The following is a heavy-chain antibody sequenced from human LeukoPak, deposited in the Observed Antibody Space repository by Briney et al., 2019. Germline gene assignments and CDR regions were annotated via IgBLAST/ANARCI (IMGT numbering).Heavy chain of an antibody. CDR3: ARVPDYGDYVENWFDP. Sequence: ASVKVSCKASGYTFTSYDINWVRQATGQGLEWMGWMNPNSGSTGYAQKFQGRVTMTRNTSISTAYMELSSLRSEDTAVYYCARVPDYGDYVENWFDPWGQGTLVTVSS. V-gene: IGHV1-8*01. D-gene: IGHD4-17*01. J-gene: IGHJ5*02. CDR1: GYTFTSYD. CDR2: MNPNSGST.